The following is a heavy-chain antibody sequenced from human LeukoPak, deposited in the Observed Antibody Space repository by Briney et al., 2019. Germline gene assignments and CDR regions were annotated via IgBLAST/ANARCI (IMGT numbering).Heavy chain of an antibody. CDR3: ARATNYCSSTSCYMDYYYYCMDV. CDR1: GGSFSGYY. CDR2: INHSGST. D-gene: IGHD2-2*02. Sequence: PSETLSLTCAVYGGSFSGYYWSWIRQPPGKGLEWIGEINHSGSTNYNPSLKSRVTISVDTSKNQFSLKLSSVTAADTAVYYCARATNYCSSTSCYMDYYYYCMDVWGKGTTVTVSS. J-gene: IGHJ6*03. V-gene: IGHV4-34*01.